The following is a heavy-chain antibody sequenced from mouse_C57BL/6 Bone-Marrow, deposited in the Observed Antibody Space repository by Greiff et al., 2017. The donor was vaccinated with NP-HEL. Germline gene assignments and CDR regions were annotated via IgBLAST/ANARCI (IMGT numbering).Heavy chain of an antibody. V-gene: IGHV5-15*01. D-gene: IGHD2-3*01. CDR2: ISNLAYSI. J-gene: IGHJ4*01. CDR1: GFTFSDYG. Sequence: EVHLVESGGGLVQPGGSLKLSCAASGFTFSDYGMAWVRQAPRKGPEWVAFISNLAYSIYYADTVTGRFTISRENAKNTLYLEMSSLRSEDTAMYYCARQDGYHYYAMDYWGQGTSVTVSS. CDR3: ARQDGYHYYAMDY.